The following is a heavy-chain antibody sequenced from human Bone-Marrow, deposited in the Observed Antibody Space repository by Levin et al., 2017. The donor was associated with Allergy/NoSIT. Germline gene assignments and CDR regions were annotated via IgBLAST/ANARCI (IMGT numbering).Heavy chain of an antibody. CDR2: VSGSGGRT. D-gene: IGHD3-16*01. CDR1: GFTFDIFT. CDR3: AKNLGADEDDDTLTGLFDY. V-gene: IGHV3-23*01. Sequence: GGSLRLSCAASGFTFDIFTMSWVRQGPGKGLEWLADVSGSGGRTYYADSVKGRFSISRSNSKNTLYLQMNSLRAEDTAVYYCAKNLGADEDDDTLTGLFDYWGQGTLVTVSS. J-gene: IGHJ4*02.